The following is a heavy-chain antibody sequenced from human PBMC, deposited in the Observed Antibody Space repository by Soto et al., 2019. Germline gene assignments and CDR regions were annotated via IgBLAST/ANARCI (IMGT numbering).Heavy chain of an antibody. Sequence: QVQLVQSGAEVKKPGSSVKVSCKASGGTFSSYAISWVRQAPGQGLEWMGGIIPIFGTANYAQKFQGRLTITAEKSTSTAYMELSSPRSEDTAVYYCASQYLNYYYYGMDVWGQGTTVTVSS. D-gene: IGHD4-4*01. CDR3: ASQYLNYYYYGMDV. J-gene: IGHJ6*02. CDR1: GGTFSSYA. V-gene: IGHV1-69*06. CDR2: IIPIFGTA.